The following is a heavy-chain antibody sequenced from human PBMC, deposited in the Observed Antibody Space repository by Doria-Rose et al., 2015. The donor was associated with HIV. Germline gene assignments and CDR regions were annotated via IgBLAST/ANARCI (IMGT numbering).Heavy chain of an antibody. CDR3: AKQEGHPVQDYCFDF. CDR2: ISKSGHTS. CDR1: GFTFTDYA. D-gene: IGHD6-6*01. V-gene: IGHV3-23*04. J-gene: IGHJ4*02. Sequence: AQLVQSRGDLLQPGVFLRLSCVAFGFTFTDYAMVWFLQGPVKGLDGVSSISKSGHTSYFADSVKGRFAISRDNSKNALSLQMDSLRAEDTAVYYCAKQEGHPVQDYCFDFWDQGTLVIVSS.